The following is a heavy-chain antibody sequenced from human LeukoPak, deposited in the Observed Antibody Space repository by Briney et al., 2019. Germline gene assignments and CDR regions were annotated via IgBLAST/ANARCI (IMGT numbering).Heavy chain of an antibody. CDR2: IYYSGNT. V-gene: IGHV4-39*01. Sequence: PSETLSLTCTVSGSSISSSSHYWGWIRQPPGKGLEWIGSIYYSGNTYYNPSLKSRVTISVDTSKNQFSLKLSSVTAADTAVYYCARYHSSSWSVDYWGQGTLVTVSS. CDR1: GSSISSSSHY. D-gene: IGHD6-13*01. CDR3: ARYHSSSWSVDY. J-gene: IGHJ4*02.